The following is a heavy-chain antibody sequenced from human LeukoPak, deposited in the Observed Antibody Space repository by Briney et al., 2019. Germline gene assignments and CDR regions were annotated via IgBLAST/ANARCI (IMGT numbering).Heavy chain of an antibody. D-gene: IGHD6-13*01. CDR3: AGYSSSWFFDY. Sequence: PSETLSLTCTVSGGSISGYYWSWIRQPPGKGLEWIGYFYYTGSTNYNPSLRSRVTMSVDTSKNQFSLKLSSVIAADTAVYYCAGYSSSWFFDYWGQGTLVTVSS. V-gene: IGHV4-59*08. J-gene: IGHJ4*02. CDR2: FYYTGST. CDR1: GGSISGYY.